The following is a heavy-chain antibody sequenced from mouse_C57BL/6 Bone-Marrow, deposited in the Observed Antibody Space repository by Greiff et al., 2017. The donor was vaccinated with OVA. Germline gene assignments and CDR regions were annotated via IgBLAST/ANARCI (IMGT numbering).Heavy chain of an antibody. D-gene: IGHD2-3*01. Sequence: EVQRVESGGGLVKPGGSLKLSCAASGFTFSDYGMHWVRQAPEKGLEWVAYISSGSSTIYYEDTVKGRFTISRDNAKNTLFLQMTSLRSEDTAMYYCARHDGYYGFAYWGQGTLVTVSA. CDR1: GFTFSDYG. J-gene: IGHJ3*01. CDR2: ISSGSSTI. V-gene: IGHV5-17*01. CDR3: ARHDGYYGFAY.